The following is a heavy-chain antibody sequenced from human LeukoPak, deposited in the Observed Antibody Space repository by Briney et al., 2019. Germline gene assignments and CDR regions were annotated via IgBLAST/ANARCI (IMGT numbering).Heavy chain of an antibody. J-gene: IGHJ4*01. V-gene: IGHV3-7*01. CDR1: GFSFSSNW. CDR3: ARGMXLAEGXVDY. Sequence: GGSLRLSCAAPGFSFSSNWMGWVRQAPGKGLEWVAHIKRDGSQKYYLDSVKDRFTISRDNAKNSLYLQMNSLRVEDTAVYYCARGMXLAEGXVDYWXXXTLVTVSS. D-gene: IGHD2-8*01. CDR2: IKRDGSQK.